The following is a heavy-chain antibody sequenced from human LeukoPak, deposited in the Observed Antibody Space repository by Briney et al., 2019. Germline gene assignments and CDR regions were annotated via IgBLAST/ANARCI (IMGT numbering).Heavy chain of an antibody. D-gene: IGHD2-2*01. J-gene: IGHJ4*02. CDR3: ASDIVVVPAAISDY. V-gene: IGHV3-21*01. CDR2: ISSSSSYI. Sequence: GGSLRLSCAASGFTFSSYSMNWVRQAPGKGLEWVSSISSSSSYIYYADSVKGRFTISRDNAKNSPYLQMNSLRAEDTAVYYCASDIVVVPAAISDYWGQGTLVTVSS. CDR1: GFTFSSYS.